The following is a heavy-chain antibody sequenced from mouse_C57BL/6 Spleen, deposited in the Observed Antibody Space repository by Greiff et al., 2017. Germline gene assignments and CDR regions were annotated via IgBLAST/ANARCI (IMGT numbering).Heavy chain of an antibody. CDR1: GYAFSSYW. CDR3: ARGGAYGNPFDY. CDR2: IYPGDGDT. V-gene: IGHV1-80*01. Sequence: VQLQESGAELVKPGASVKISCKASGYAFSSYWMNWVKQRPGKGLEWIGQIYPGDGDTNYNGKFKGKATLTADKSSSTAYMQLSSLTSEDSAVYFCARGGAYGNPFDYWGQGTTLTVSS. J-gene: IGHJ2*01. D-gene: IGHD2-1*01.